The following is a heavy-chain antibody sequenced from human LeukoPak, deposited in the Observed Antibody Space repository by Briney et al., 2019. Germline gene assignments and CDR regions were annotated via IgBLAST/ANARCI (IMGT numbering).Heavy chain of an antibody. CDR1: GYTFTSYG. D-gene: IGHD3-10*01. CDR3: ARDLESVYYYYGSGSYDY. J-gene: IGHJ4*02. Sequence: ASVKVSCKASGYTFTSYGISWVRQAPGQGLEWMGWISAYNGNTNYAQKLQGRVTMTTDTSTSTAYMELRSLRSDDTAVYYCARDLESVYYYYGSGSYDYWGQGTLVTVSS. CDR2: ISAYNGNT. V-gene: IGHV1-18*01.